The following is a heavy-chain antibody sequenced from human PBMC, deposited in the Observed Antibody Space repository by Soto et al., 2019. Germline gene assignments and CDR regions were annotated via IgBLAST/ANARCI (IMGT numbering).Heavy chain of an antibody. D-gene: IGHD4-4*01. Sequence: GESLKISCKGSGYSFTSYWISWVRQMPGKGLEWMGRIDPSDSYTNYSPSFQGHVTISADKSISTAYLQWSSLKASDTAMYYCAGHRTHTVKFFQYYYYGMDVWGQGTTVTVSS. CDR3: AGHRTHTVKFFQYYYYGMDV. V-gene: IGHV5-10-1*01. CDR1: GYSFTSYW. CDR2: IDPSDSYT. J-gene: IGHJ6*02.